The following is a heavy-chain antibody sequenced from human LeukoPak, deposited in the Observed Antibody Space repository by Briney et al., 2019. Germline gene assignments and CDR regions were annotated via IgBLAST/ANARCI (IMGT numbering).Heavy chain of an antibody. Sequence: PSETLSLTCTVSGGSISSGSYYWGWLRQPPGKGLEWIGSIYHSGSTYYNPSLKSRVTISVDTSKNQLSLKLSSVTAADTAVYYCARVPGYSSGWYSQVTQYYFDYWGQGTLVTVSS. D-gene: IGHD6-19*01. J-gene: IGHJ4*02. CDR1: GGSISSGSYY. CDR3: ARVPGYSSGWYSQVTQYYFDY. V-gene: IGHV4-39*07. CDR2: IYHSGST.